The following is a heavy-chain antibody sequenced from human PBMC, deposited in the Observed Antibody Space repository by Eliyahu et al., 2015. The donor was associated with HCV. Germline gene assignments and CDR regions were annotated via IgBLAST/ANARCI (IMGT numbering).Heavy chain of an antibody. D-gene: IGHD4-17*01. V-gene: IGHV3-21*01. CDR2: ISSSSSYI. CDR1: GFTFSDYS. J-gene: IGHJ5*02. Sequence: EVQLVESGGGPVKPGGSLRLSCAASGFTFSDYSMNWVRQAPGKGLEWVSSISSSSSYIYYADSVKGRFTISRDNAKRSLYLQLNSLRVEDTALYYCARGRDYGDNPPFDPWGQGTLVTVSS. CDR3: ARGRDYGDNPPFDP.